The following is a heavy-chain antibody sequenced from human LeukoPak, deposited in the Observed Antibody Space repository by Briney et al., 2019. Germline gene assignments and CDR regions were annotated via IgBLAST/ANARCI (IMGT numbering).Heavy chain of an antibody. J-gene: IGHJ4*02. CDR1: GFTFSIYS. V-gene: IGHV3-48*01. D-gene: IGHD3-22*01. CDR2: ISSSSSTI. CDR3: ARGSTYYDSSGPVPFDY. Sequence: GGSLRLSCAASGFTFSIYSMNWVRQAPGKGLEWVSYISSSSSTIYYADSVKGRFTISRDNAKNSLYLQMNSLRAEDTAVYYCARGSTYYDSSGPVPFDYWGQGTLVTVSS.